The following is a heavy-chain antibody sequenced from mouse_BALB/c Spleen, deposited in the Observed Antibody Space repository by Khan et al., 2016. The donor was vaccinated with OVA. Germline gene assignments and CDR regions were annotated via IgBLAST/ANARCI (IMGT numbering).Heavy chain of an antibody. CDR3: TRLAYYYNSEGFAY. Sequence: EVDLVESGGDLVKPGGSLKLSCAASGFTFSTYGMSWVRQTPDKRLEWVATISSGGSYTYYVDSVKGRFTISRDNAKSTLYLQMSSLKSEDTAMYYCTRLAYYYNSEGFAYWGQGTLVTVSA. J-gene: IGHJ3*01. V-gene: IGHV5-6*01. CDR1: GFTFSTYG. D-gene: IGHD1-1*02. CDR2: ISSGGSYT.